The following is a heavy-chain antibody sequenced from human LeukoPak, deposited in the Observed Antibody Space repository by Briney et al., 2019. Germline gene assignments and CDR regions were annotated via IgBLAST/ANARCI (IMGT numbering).Heavy chain of an antibody. CDR1: GYTFTSYA. V-gene: IGHV7-4-1*02. CDR3: ARRDSSSWYNNWFDP. CDR2: INTNTGSP. D-gene: IGHD6-13*01. J-gene: IGHJ5*02. Sequence: ASVKVSCKASGYTFTSYAMNWVRQAPGQGLEWMGWINTNTGSPTYAQGFTGRFVFSLDTSVSTAYLQISSLKAEDTAVYYCARRDSSSWYNNWFDPWGQGTLVTVSS.